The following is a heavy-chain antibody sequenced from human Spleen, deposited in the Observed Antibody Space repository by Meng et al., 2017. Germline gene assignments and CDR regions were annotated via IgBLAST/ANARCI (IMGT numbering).Heavy chain of an antibody. CDR2: IYHSGTT. CDR3: ASYNSGWPQFDS. CDR1: GGSISSTKW. Sequence: GKLTESGPGLVTPSGPLSPTCAVSGGSISSTKWWNWVRQTAGKGLEWIGEIYHSGTTNYNPSLKSRVTMSVDESKNQFSLKLTSVTAADTAVYYCASYNSGWPQFDSWGQGTLVTVSS. D-gene: IGHD6-19*01. V-gene: IGHV4-4*02. J-gene: IGHJ4*02.